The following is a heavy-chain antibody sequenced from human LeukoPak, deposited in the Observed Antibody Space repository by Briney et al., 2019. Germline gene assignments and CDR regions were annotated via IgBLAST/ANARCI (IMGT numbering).Heavy chain of an antibody. CDR3: AKGKAEAYPYNFDN. Sequence: GGSLRLSCAASGFTFSGATMHWVRQASGKGLEWVGRMRSKANGYATTFAASVEGRFTISRDDSKSMLYLQMNSLRAEDTALYYCAKGKAEAYPYNFDNWGQGILVTVSS. J-gene: IGHJ4*02. CDR2: MRSKANGYAT. D-gene: IGHD1-1*01. CDR1: GFTFSGAT. V-gene: IGHV3-73*01.